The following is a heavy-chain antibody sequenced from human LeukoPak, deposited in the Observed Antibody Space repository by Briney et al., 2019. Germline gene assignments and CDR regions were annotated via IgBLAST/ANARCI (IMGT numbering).Heavy chain of an antibody. V-gene: IGHV1-2*06. CDR3: ARVRGYCSSTSCPNTPRDY. D-gene: IGHD2-2*01. J-gene: IGHJ4*02. CDR2: INPNSGGT. Sequence: ASVKVSCKASGYTFTSYGISWVRQAPGQGLEWMGRINPNSGGTNYAQKFQGRVTMTRDTSISTAYMELSRLRSDDTAVYYCARVRGYCSSTSCPNTPRDYWGQGTLVTVSS. CDR1: GYTFTSYG.